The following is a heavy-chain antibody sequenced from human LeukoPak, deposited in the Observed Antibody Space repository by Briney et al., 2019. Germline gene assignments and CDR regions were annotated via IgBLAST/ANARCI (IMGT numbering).Heavy chain of an antibody. J-gene: IGHJ6*03. V-gene: IGHV3-74*01. CDR2: INSDGSST. CDR1: GFTFSSYW. D-gene: IGHD3-10*01. CDR3: ARGAVNMVRGVTTYNYYYYMDV. Sequence: PGGSLRLSCAASGFTFSSYWMHWVRQAPGKGLVWVSRINSDGSSTSYADSVKGRFTISRDNAKNTLYLQMNSLRAEDTAVYYCARGAVNMVRGVTTYNYYYYMDVWGKGTTVTISS.